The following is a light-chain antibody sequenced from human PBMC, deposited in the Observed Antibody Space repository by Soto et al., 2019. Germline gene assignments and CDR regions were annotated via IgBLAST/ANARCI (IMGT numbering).Light chain of an antibody. J-gene: IGLJ1*01. V-gene: IGLV1-44*01. Sequence: QSVLTQPPSASGTPGQRVTMSCSGSSSNIGGNSVNWYQQLPGTAPKLVIYSNDQRPSGVPDRFSGSKSGTSASLAISGLQSEDEADYYCAAWDDSLNALVFGTGTKVTVL. CDR2: SND. CDR3: AAWDDSLNALV. CDR1: SSNIGGNS.